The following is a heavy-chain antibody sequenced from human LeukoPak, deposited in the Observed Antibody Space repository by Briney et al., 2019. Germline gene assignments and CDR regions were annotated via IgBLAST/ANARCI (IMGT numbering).Heavy chain of an antibody. D-gene: IGHD5-18*01. J-gene: IGHJ4*02. Sequence: SETLSLTCAVSGGSISSNNWWIWVRQSPEKGLEWIGEIYHDGSTNYNPSLKSRVTISMDKSKNQLSLKLNFVTAADTAVYYCGRDRGGYTYSPDYWGQGTLVTVSS. CDR1: GGSISSNNW. CDR3: GRDRGGYTYSPDY. CDR2: IYHDGST. V-gene: IGHV4-4*02.